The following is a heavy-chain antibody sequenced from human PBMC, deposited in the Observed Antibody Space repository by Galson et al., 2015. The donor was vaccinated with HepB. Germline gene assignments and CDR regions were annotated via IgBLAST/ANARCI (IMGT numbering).Heavy chain of an antibody. Sequence: SLRLSCAASGFTFSNAWMSWVRQAPGKGLEWVGRIKSKTDGGTTDYAAPVKGRFPISRDDSKTTLYLQMNSLKTEDTAVYYCIRGLGSGVDYWGQGTLVTVSS. J-gene: IGHJ4*02. V-gene: IGHV3-15*01. CDR3: IRGLGSGVDY. CDR2: IKSKTDGGTT. CDR1: GFTFSNAW. D-gene: IGHD3-10*01.